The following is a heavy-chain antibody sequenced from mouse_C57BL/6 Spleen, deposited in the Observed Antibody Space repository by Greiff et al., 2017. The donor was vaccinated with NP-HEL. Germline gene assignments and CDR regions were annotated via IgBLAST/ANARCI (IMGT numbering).Heavy chain of an antibody. Sequence: QVHVKQPGTELVKPGASVKLSCKASGYTFTSYWMHWVKPRPGQGLEWIGTINPSTGGTTYHAKFQSKATLTVDKSSSTAYMQLSSLTSEDAAVYYCARSHYSNYFYAMDYWGQGTSVTVSS. CDR3: ARSHYSNYFYAMDY. D-gene: IGHD2-5*01. CDR1: GYTFTSYW. J-gene: IGHJ4*01. CDR2: INPSTGGT. V-gene: IGHV1-53*01.